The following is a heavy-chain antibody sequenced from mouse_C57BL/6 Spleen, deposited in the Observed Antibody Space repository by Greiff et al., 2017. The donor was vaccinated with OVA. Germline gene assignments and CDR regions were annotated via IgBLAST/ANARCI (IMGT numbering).Heavy chain of an antibody. CDR3: ARRDDY. V-gene: IGHV5-6*02. CDR1: GFTFSSYG. CDR2: ISSGGSYT. J-gene: IGHJ2*01. Sequence: DVKLQESGGDLVKPGGSLKLSCAASGFTFSSYGMSWVRQTPDKRLEWVATISSGGSYTYYPDSVKGRFTISRDNAKNTLYLQMSSLKSEDTAMYYCARRDDYWGQGTTLTVSS.